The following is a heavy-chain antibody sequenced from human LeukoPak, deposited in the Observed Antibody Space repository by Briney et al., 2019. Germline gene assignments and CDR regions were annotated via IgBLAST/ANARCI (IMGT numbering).Heavy chain of an antibody. Sequence: ETLSLTCAVYGGSFSGYYWSWIRQPPGRGLEWIGEINHSGSTNYNPSLKSRVTISVDTSKNQFSLKLSSVTAADTAVYYCARGPSLYDSSGFHFDYWGQGTLVTVSS. CDR2: INHSGST. V-gene: IGHV4-34*01. J-gene: IGHJ4*02. CDR3: ARGPSLYDSSGFHFDY. CDR1: GGSFSGYY. D-gene: IGHD3-22*01.